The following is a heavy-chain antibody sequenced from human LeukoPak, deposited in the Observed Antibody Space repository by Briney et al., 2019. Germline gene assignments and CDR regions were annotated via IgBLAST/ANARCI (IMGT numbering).Heavy chain of an antibody. D-gene: IGHD6-19*01. CDR2: IRYDGSSK. CDR3: ARDSEQWLPVDDAFDI. CDR1: GFTFSSYG. J-gene: IGHJ3*02. V-gene: IGHV3-30*02. Sequence: PGGSLRLSCAASGFTFSSYGMHWVRQAPGKGLEWVAFIRYDGSSKYYADSVKGRFTISRDNSKNTLYLQMNSLRAEDTAVYYCARDSEQWLPVDDAFDIWGQGTMVTVSS.